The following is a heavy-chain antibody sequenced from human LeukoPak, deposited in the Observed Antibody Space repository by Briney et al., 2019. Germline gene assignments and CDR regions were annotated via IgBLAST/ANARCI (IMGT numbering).Heavy chain of an antibody. V-gene: IGHV4-39*02. J-gene: IGHJ4*01. D-gene: IGHD3-22*01. CDR3: ARERGYYDSSGYGSYSDY. CDR1: GGSISSSSYY. CDR2: IYYSGST. Sequence: SETPSLTCTVSGGSISSSSYYWGWIRQPPGKGLEWIGSIYYSGSTYYNPSLKSRVTISVDTSKNQFSLKLSSVTAAGTAVYYCARERGYYDSSGYGSYSDYWGHGTLVTVSS.